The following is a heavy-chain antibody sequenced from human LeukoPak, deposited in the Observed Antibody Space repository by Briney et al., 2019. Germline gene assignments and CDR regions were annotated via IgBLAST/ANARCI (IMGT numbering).Heavy chain of an antibody. CDR1: GYTFTGYY. CDR2: INPNSGGT. Sequence: ASVKVSCKASGYTFTGYYMHWVRQAPGQGLEWMGWINPNSGGTNYAQKFQGRVTMTGDTSISTAYMELRSLRSDDTAVYYCARDHSPLAYCGGDCYSHDAFDIWGQGTMVTVSS. V-gene: IGHV1-2*02. J-gene: IGHJ3*02. D-gene: IGHD2-21*02. CDR3: ARDHSPLAYCGGDCYSHDAFDI.